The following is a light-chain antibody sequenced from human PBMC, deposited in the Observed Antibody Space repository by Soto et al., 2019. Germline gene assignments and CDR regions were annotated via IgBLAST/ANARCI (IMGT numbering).Light chain of an antibody. CDR2: GAS. V-gene: IGKV3-11*01. J-gene: IGKJ5*01. CDR3: QQRGDWPPIT. CDR1: QSVSSY. Sequence: EIVMTQSPATLSVSPGERATLSCRASQSVSSYLAWYQQKPGQAPRLLIYGASRRATGIPARFSGSGSGTDFTLTISSLEPEDFAVYYCQQRGDWPPITFGQGTRLEIK.